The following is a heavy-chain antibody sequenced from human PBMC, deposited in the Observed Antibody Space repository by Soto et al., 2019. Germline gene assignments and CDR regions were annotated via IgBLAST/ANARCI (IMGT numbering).Heavy chain of an antibody. CDR2: IYYSGST. J-gene: IGHJ6*03. CDR1: GGSISSYY. CDR3: ARAKEGYCSSTSCFDRPTTYYYYMDV. D-gene: IGHD2-2*01. V-gene: IGHV4-59*01. Sequence: SETLSLTCTVSGGSISSYYWSWIRQPPGKGLEWIGYIYYSGSTNYNPSLKSRVTISVDTSKNQFSLKLSSVTAADTAVYYCARAKEGYCSSTSCFDRPTTYYYYMDVWGKGTTVTVSS.